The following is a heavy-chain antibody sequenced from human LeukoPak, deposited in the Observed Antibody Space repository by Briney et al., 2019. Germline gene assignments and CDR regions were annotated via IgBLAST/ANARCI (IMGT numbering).Heavy chain of an antibody. J-gene: IGHJ6*03. CDR2: FDPEDGET. D-gene: IGHD2-15*01. CDR3: ATSHCSGGSCYSSYYYYMDV. V-gene: IGHV1-24*01. Sequence: GASVKVSCKVSGYTLTELSMHWVRQAPGKGLEWMGGFDPEDGETIYAQKFQGRVTMTEGTSTDTAYMELSSLRSEDTAVYYCATSHCSGGSCYSSYYYYMDVWGKGTTVTVSS. CDR1: GYTLTELS.